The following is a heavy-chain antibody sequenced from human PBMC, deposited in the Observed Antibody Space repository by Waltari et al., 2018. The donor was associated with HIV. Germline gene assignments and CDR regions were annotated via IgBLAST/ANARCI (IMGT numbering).Heavy chain of an antibody. D-gene: IGHD5-18*01. CDR3: AREWILRHYYYYGMDV. CDR2: INPSGGST. V-gene: IGHV1-46*01. J-gene: IGHJ6*02. Sequence: QVQLVQSGAEVKKPGASVKVSCKASGYTFTSYYMHWVRQAPGQGLEWMGIINPSGGSTSYAQKFQGRVTMTRDTSTSTVYMELSSLRSEDTAVYYCAREWILRHYYYYGMDVWGQGTTVTVSS. CDR1: GYTFTSYY.